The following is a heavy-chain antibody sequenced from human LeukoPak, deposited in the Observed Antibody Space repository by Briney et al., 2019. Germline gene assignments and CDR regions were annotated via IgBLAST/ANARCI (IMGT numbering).Heavy chain of an antibody. CDR2: IHYSGNT. D-gene: IGHD3-22*01. Sequence: SETLSLTCTVSAGSINSSPYYWGWVRQPPGKGLEWIGSIHYSGNTYYNPSLKSRVTISVDTSRNQFSLKLSSVSAADRGIYYCAKHEGSYFDKSGYTFEYWGQGTLVTVSS. CDR1: AGSINSSPYY. CDR3: AKHEGSYFDKSGYTFEY. V-gene: IGHV4-39*01. J-gene: IGHJ4*02.